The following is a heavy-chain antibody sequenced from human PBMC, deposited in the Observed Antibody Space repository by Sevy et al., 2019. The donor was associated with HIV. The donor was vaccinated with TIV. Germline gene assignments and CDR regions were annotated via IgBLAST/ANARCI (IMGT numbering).Heavy chain of an antibody. J-gene: IGHJ4*02. V-gene: IGHV3-30*02. CDR1: GFTFSHYA. CDR2: IHFDGSDK. D-gene: IGHD6-13*01. Sequence: GGSLRLSCAASGFTFSHYALHWVRQAPGKGLDWLAFIHFDGSDKYYADSVKGRFTISSDNSKNTLYLQMNSLRVEDTAVYFCAKNTAAAGVGGFHYWGQGTLVTVSS. CDR3: AKNTAAAGVGGFHY.